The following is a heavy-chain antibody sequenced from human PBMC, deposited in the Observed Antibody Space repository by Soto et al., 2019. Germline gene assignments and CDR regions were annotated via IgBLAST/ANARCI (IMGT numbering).Heavy chain of an antibody. CDR1: GFSLSTSGVG. J-gene: IGHJ4*02. V-gene: IGHV2-5*02. Sequence: QITLKESGPTLVKPTQTLTLTCTFSGFSLSTSGVGVGWIRQPPGKALEWLALIYWDDDKRYSPSLKSRLTITKDTSKNQVVLTMTNMDPVDTATYYCAQGFSTDNSGYDYHLFGDGWYYFDYWGQGTLVTVSS. CDR2: IYWDDDK. CDR3: AQGFSTDNSGYDYHLFGDGWYYFDY. D-gene: IGHD5-12*01.